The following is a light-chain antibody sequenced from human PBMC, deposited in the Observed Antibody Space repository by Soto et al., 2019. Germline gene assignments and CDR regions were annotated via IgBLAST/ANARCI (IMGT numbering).Light chain of an antibody. V-gene: IGLV1-40*01. CDR1: SSNIGAGYD. CDR2: HNS. J-gene: IGLJ1*01. Sequence: QSVLTQPPSVSGAPGQSVTISCTGSSSNIGAGYDVHWYQQLPGTAPKLLIYHNSNRPSGVPDRFSGSKSGTSASLAITGLQAEDEADYYCQSYDSSLSGSRVFGTGTKVTVL. CDR3: QSYDSSLSGSRV.